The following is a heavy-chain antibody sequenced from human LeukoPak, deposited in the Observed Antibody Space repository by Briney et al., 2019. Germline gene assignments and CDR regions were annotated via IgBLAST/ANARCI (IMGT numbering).Heavy chain of an antibody. D-gene: IGHD6-19*01. CDR2: IWHDGSKQ. J-gene: IGHJ4*02. Sequence: GGSLSLSCAASVFTFSGHGMHWIRQAPGKGLEWLAVIWHDGSKQLYADSVKGRFSISRDDSTSTLYLQMNSLRAEDTAVYYCAREDSSGWFSAYWGRGTLVTVSS. CDR3: AREDSSGWFSAY. V-gene: IGHV3-33*01. CDR1: VFTFSGHG.